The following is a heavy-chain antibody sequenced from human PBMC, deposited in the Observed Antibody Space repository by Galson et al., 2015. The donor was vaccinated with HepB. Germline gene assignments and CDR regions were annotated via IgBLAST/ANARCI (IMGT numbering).Heavy chain of an antibody. D-gene: IGHD2-21*02. CDR2: IYTDYGT. CDR3: ARALGCIGSDCYPTFFDS. J-gene: IGHJ4*02. V-gene: IGHV3-53*01. CDR1: GFTVSSSY. Sequence: SLRLSCAASGFTVSSSYMTWVRQAPGKGLEWVSLIYTDYGTYYGGSVKGRFTISRDNSKNTLYLQMNSLRAEDTAVYYCARALGCIGSDCYPTFFDSWGQGTLVTVSS.